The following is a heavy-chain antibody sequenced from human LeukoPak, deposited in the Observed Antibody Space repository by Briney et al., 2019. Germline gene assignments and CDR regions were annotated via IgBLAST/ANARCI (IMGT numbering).Heavy chain of an antibody. D-gene: IGHD6-25*01. V-gene: IGHV3-23*01. CDR3: VRNAASDFYYYMGV. J-gene: IGHJ6*03. CDR1: GFTFYSYA. Sequence: GGSLRLSCVASGFTFYSYAMGWVRQSPGRGLECVSAISNYGHKTSYTDSVRGRFTISRDNSKNTVYLQMSSLRAEDTGIYYCVRNAASDFYYYMGVWGRGTTLIV. CDR2: ISNYGHKT.